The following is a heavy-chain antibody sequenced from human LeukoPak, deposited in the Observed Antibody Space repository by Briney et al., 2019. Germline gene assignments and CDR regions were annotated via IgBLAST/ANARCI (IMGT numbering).Heavy chain of an antibody. CDR1: GFTFDDYA. J-gene: IGHJ4*02. Sequence: PGGSLRLSCAASGFTFDDYAMHWVRQAPGKGLEWVSGISWNSGSIGYADSVKGRFTISRDNAKNSLYLQMNSLRAEDTALYYCAKGLYSSSWLFDYWGQGTLVTVSS. D-gene: IGHD6-13*01. V-gene: IGHV3-9*01. CDR3: AKGLYSSSWLFDY. CDR2: ISWNSGSI.